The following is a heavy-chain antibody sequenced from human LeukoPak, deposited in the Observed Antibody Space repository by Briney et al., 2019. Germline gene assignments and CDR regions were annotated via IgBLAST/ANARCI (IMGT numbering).Heavy chain of an antibody. CDR2: INSDGSIT. D-gene: IGHD5-18*01. CDR3: ARDAVDTANAV. V-gene: IGHV3-74*01. J-gene: IGHJ6*02. Sequence: GGSLRLSCAASGFTFSSYWMNWARQAPGKGLVWVSHINSDGSITSYADSVKGRFTISRDNAKNTLYLQMNSLRAEDTAVYYCARDAVDTANAVWGQGTTVTVSS. CDR1: GFTFSSYW.